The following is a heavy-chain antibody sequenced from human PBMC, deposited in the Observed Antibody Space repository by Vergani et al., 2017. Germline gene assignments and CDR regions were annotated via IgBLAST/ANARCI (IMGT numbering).Heavy chain of an antibody. V-gene: IGHV4-4*03. D-gene: IGHD2-15*01. CDR2: ISHSGST. CDR3: ARDPKSYCSGGSCFSVWGAFDI. J-gene: IGHJ3*02. Sequence: QVQLQESGPGLVKPPGTLSLTCAVSGDSFRSNKWWTWVRQSPGKTLEWIGEISHSGSTNYNPSLKGRVTLSLDTSKNQFSLRLSSVTAADTAVYYCARDPKSYCSGGSCFSVWGAFDIWGRGTTVNVSS. CDR1: GDSFRSNKW.